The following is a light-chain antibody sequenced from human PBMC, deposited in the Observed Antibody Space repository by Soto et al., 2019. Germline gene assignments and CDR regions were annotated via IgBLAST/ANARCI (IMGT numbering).Light chain of an antibody. CDR2: KAS. J-gene: IGKJ2*01. V-gene: IGKV1-5*03. CDR3: QQYNSYSYT. CDR1: QSISSW. Sequence: DIQMTQSPSTLSASVGDRVTITCRASQSISSWLVWYQQKPGKAPNLLIYKASSLESGVPSRFSGSGSGTEFTLTISSLQPDDFATYYCQQYNSYSYTFGQGTKLEIK.